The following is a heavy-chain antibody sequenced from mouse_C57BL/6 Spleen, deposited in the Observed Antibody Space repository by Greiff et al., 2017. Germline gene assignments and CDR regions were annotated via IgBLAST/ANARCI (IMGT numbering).Heavy chain of an antibody. CDR3: VRWRYVVDY. Sequence: QVQLQQPGAELVKPGASVKLSCKASGYTFTSYWMHWVKQRPGQGLEWIGMIHPNSGSTNYNEKFKSKGTLTVDRAYSTAYMQVSGLTAEDSAVYYCVRWRYVVDYWGEETT. CDR2: IHPNSGST. D-gene: IGHD2-14*01. CDR1: GYTFTSYW. J-gene: IGHJ2*01. V-gene: IGHV1-64*01.